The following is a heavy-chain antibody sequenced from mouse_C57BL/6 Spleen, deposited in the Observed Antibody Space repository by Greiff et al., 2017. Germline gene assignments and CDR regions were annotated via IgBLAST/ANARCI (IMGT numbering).Heavy chain of an antibody. CDR1: GFTFSSYG. CDR3: ARGLTGTDAMGD. CDR2: ISSGGSYT. V-gene: IGHV5-6*02. D-gene: IGHD4-1*01. J-gene: IGHJ4*01. Sequence: EVMLVESGGDLVKPGGSLKLSCAASGFTFSSYGMSWVRQTPDKRLEWVATISSGGSYTYYPDSVKGRFTISRDNAKNTLYLQMSSLKSEDTAMYYCARGLTGTDAMGDWGQGTSVTVSS.